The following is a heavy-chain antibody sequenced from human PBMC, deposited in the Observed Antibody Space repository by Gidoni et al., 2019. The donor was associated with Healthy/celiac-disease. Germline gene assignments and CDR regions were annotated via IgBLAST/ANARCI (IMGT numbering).Heavy chain of an antibody. V-gene: IGHV2-5*02. D-gene: IGHD2-2*01. J-gene: IGHJ5*02. CDR2: IYWDDDK. CDR1: GFSLSTSGVG. Sequence: QLTLKESGPTLVKPTQTLTLTCTFSGFSLSTSGVGVGWMRQPPGKALEWHALIYWDDDKRYSPTLKSRLTITKDTSKNQVVLTMTNMDPVDTATYYCARSNNIVVVPAAMWIDWFDPWGQGTLVTVSS. CDR3: ARSNNIVVVPAAMWIDWFDP.